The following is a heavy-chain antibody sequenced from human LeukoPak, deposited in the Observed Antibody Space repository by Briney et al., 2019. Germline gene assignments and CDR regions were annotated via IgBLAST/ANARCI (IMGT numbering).Heavy chain of an antibody. CDR3: ARQSDSSGYYYLGAFDF. CDR2: IYTTGNT. CDR1: GGSISGYY. V-gene: IGHV4-4*07. D-gene: IGHD3-22*01. Sequence: PSETLSLTCTASGGSISGYYWSWIRQPAGKGLEWIGRIYTTGNTNYNPSLKSRLTMSVDTSKNQFSLKLSSVTAADTAVYYCARQSDSSGYYYLGAFDFWGQGTMVTVSS. J-gene: IGHJ3*01.